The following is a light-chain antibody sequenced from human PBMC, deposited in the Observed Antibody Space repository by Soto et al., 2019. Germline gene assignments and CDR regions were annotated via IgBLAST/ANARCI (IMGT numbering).Light chain of an antibody. CDR1: QSVYSNY. CDR3: QQYGSSPT. Sequence: EIGLTQSPGTLSLSPGERATLSCRASQSVYSNYLAWYQQKPGQAPRLLIYGASSRATGIPDRFSGSGSGTDFTLTINRLEPEDFAVYYCQQYGSSPTFGHGTRLEI. J-gene: IGKJ5*01. CDR2: GAS. V-gene: IGKV3-20*01.